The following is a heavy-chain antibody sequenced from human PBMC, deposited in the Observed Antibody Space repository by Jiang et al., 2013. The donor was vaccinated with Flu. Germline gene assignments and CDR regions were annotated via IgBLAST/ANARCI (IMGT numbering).Heavy chain of an antibody. CDR1: GYTFTSYY. V-gene: IGHV1-46*01. D-gene: IGHD3-22*01. CDR3: ARPRGYYDSSGYYAY. CDR2: INPSGGST. J-gene: IGHJ4*02. Sequence: VSCKASGYTFTSYYMHWVRQAPGQGLEWMGIINPSGGSTSYAQKFQGRVTMTRDTSTSTVYMELSSLRSEDTAVYYCARPRGYYDSSGYYAYWGQGTLVTVSS.